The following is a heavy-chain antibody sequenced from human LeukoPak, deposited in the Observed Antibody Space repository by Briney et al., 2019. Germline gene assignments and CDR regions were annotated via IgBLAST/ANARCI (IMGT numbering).Heavy chain of an antibody. Sequence: GASVKVSCKASGYTFTSYDINWVRQATGQGLEWMGWMNPNSGNTGYAQKFQGRVTITRNTSISTAYMELSSLRSEDTAVYYCARETRDYPDAFDIWGQGTMVTVSS. CDR2: MNPNSGNT. V-gene: IGHV1-8*03. J-gene: IGHJ3*02. CDR3: ARETRDYPDAFDI. CDR1: GYTFTSYD. D-gene: IGHD4-11*01.